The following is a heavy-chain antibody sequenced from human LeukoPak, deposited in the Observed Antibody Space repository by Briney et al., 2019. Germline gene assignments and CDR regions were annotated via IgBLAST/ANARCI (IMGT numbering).Heavy chain of an antibody. CDR3: ARGSRGLELNY. Sequence: SETLSLTCAVYGGSFSGYYWSWIRQPPGKGLEWIGEINHSGSTNYNRSLKSRATISVDTSKNQFSLKLSSVTAADTAVYYCARGSRGLELNYWGQGTLVTVSS. D-gene: IGHD1-7*01. CDR2: INHSGST. V-gene: IGHV4-34*01. CDR1: GGSFSGYY. J-gene: IGHJ4*02.